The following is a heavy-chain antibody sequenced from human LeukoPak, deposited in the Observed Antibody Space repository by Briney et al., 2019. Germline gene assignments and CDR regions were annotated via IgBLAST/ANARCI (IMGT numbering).Heavy chain of an antibody. CDR2: ILSKTDGGT. CDR1: EFTFTDAW. Sequence: KPGESLRLSCAASEFTFTDAWMTWVRQAPGKGLEWVGRILSKTDGGTDYAAPVKGRFTISRDDSKNTLFLQVNSLKIEDTAVYYCATGSWTSPFDYWGQGTLVTVSS. J-gene: IGHJ4*02. D-gene: IGHD3/OR15-3a*01. CDR3: ATGSWTSPFDY. V-gene: IGHV3-15*01.